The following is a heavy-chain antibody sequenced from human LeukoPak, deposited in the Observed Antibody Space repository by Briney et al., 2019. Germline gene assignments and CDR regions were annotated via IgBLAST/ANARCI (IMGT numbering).Heavy chain of an antibody. V-gene: IGHV3-15*01. CDR2: IKSKTDGGTT. CDR1: GFTFSSYS. J-gene: IGHJ4*02. CDR3: TTDLRGDILTGPHDY. D-gene: IGHD3-9*01. Sequence: GGSLRLSCAASGFTFSSYSMNWVRQAPGKGLEWAGRIKSKTDGGTTDYAAPVKGRFTISRDDSKNTLYLQMNSLKTEDTAVYYCTTDLRGDILTGPHDYWGQGTLVTVSS.